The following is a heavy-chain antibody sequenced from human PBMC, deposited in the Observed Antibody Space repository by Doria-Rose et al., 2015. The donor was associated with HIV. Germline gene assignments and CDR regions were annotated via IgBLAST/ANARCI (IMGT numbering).Heavy chain of an antibody. J-gene: IGHJ4*02. CDR1: GVSLSSPGMG. CDR2: TFSDDER. Sequence: QITLKESGPVLVKPTETLTLTCTVSGVSLSSPGMGVSWISQPPGQALEWLANTFSDDERSYTTSLKSRLTISRGTSKSQVVLTMTDMDPVDTATYYCARIKSSRWYHKYYFDFWGQGTLVIVSA. V-gene: IGHV2-26*01. D-gene: IGHD6-13*01. CDR3: ARIKSSRWYHKYYFDF.